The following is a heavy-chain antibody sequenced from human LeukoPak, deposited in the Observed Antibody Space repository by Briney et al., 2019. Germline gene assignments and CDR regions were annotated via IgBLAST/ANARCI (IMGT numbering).Heavy chain of an antibody. CDR3: AKGRTTTVTSSGFDY. D-gene: IGHD4-17*01. V-gene: IGHV3-23*01. CDR2: ISGSGGST. CDR1: GFTFSSYA. Sequence: QPGGSLRLSCAASGFTFSSYAMSWVRQAPGKGLEWVSAISGSGGSTYYADSVKGRFTISRDNSKNTLYLQMNTLRAEDTAIYYCAKGRTTTVTSSGFDYWGQGTLVTVSS. J-gene: IGHJ4*02.